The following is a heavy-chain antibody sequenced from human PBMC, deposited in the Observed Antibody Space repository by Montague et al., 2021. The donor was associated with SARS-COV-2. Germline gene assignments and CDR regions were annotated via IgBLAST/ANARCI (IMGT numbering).Heavy chain of an antibody. CDR1: GFTFDDYG. CDR3: SRGYNYGPFNL. J-gene: IGHJ4*02. V-gene: IGHV3-20*04. CDR2: INRNGDTT. D-gene: IGHD5-18*01. Sequence: SLRLSCAASGFTFDDYGMSWVRQAPGKGLEWVSGINRNGDTTDYGDSVKGRFIISRDNVKNSLYLQMNSLRAEDTALYYRSRGYNYGPFNLWGQGTLVTVTS.